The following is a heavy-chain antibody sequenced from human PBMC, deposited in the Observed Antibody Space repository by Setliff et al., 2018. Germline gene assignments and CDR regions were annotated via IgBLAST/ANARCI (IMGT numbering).Heavy chain of an antibody. CDR3: ARWRVRDSGYYPRLSYMDV. V-gene: IGHV4-59*08. J-gene: IGHJ6*03. Sequence: SETLSLTCTVSGSYFSSYSWSWNRQPPGKGLEWIGYKYYSGSTNSNPSLKSRVTISVDTSKNQFSLKLSSVTAADTAVYYCARWRVRDSGYYPRLSYMDVWGKGTTVTVSS. CDR1: GSYFSSYS. D-gene: IGHD3-22*01. CDR2: KYYSGST.